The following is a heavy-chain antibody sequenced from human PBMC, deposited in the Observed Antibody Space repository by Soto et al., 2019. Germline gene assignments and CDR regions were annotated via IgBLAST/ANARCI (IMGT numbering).Heavy chain of an antibody. D-gene: IGHD4-17*01. CDR1: ALTSSHYY. CDR3: AKEYGRLDY. Sequence: GWSRRLPCAASALTSSHYYMSWIRQAPGKGLEWVSYISSSRGYTNYADSVKGRFTISRDNAKNSLYLQMNSLRAEDTAVYYCAKEYGRLDYSGPGPLVTVSS. V-gene: IGHV3-11*06. CDR2: ISSSRGYT. J-gene: IGHJ4*02.